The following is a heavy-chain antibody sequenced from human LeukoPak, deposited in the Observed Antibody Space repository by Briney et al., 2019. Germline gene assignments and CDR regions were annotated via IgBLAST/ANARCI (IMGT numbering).Heavy chain of an antibody. V-gene: IGHV1-2*02. J-gene: IGHJ4*02. CDR1: GYTFTSYG. D-gene: IGHD3-16*01. Sequence: GASVKVSCKASGYTFTSYGISWVRQAPGQGLEWMGWINPNSGGTNYAQKFQGRVTMTRDTSISTAYMELSRLRSDDTAVYYCAREVGFGDYVNDYWGQGTLVTVSS. CDR3: AREVGFGDYVNDY. CDR2: INPNSGGT.